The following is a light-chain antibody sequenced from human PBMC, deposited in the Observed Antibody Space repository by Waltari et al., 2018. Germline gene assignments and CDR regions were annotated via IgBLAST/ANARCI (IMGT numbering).Light chain of an antibody. CDR1: SSNNGGHF. V-gene: IGLV1-47*01. CDR2: NNN. J-gene: IGLJ3*02. CDR3: AAWDDNLTGPL. Sequence: SVLTQPPSASGTPGQTVTIPCSGTSSNNGGHFVYLYPQLPGMAPQPLTYNNNQRPSGVPDRFSGSKSGTSASLAISGLRSDDEAEYYCAAWDDNLTGPLFGGGTKVTVL.